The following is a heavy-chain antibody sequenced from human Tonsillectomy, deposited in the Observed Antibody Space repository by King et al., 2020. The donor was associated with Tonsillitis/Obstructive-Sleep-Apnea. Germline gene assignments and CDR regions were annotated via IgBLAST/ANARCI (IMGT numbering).Heavy chain of an antibody. D-gene: IGHD2-8*01. CDR2: INPSGGST. Sequence: VQLVESGAEVKKPGASVKISCKASGYAFTSNYIHWVRQAPGQGLEWMGIINPSGGSTNYAQKFQDRITMTRDTSTSTVYMELSSLRSEDTAVYYCARGIVVMVYGSRIKVNDAFDIWGQGTMVIVSS. CDR3: ARGIVVMVYGSRIKVNDAFDI. CDR1: GYAFTSNY. V-gene: IGHV1-46*01. J-gene: IGHJ3*02.